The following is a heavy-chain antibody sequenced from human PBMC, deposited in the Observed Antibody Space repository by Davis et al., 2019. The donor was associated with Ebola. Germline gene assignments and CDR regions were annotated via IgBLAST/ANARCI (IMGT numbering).Heavy chain of an antibody. D-gene: IGHD4-17*01. J-gene: IGHJ6*02. CDR3: ARAGAPQTTVTDYYYYGMDV. Sequence: ASVKVSCKASGYTFTSYAMHWVRQAPGQRLEWMGWINAGNGNTKYSQKFQGRVTITRDTSASTAYMELSSLRSEDTAVYYCARAGAPQTTVTDYYYYGMDVWGQGTTVTVSS. V-gene: IGHV1-3*01. CDR2: INAGNGNT. CDR1: GYTFTSYA.